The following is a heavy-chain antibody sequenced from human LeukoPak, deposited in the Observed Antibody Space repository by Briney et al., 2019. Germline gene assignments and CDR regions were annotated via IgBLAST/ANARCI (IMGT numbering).Heavy chain of an antibody. CDR2: IYYSGST. V-gene: IGHV4-59*08. CDR3: ARSGYSNYDTPGMDV. J-gene: IGHJ6*02. D-gene: IGHD4-11*01. Sequence: SETLSLTCTVSGGSISSYYWSWIRQPPGKGLEWIGYIYYSGSTNYNPSLKSRVTISVDTSKNQFSLKLSSVTAADTAVYYCARSGYSNYDTPGMDVWGQGTTVTVS. CDR1: GGSISSYY.